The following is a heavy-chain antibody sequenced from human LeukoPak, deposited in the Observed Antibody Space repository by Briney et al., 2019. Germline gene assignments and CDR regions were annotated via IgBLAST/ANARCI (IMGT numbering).Heavy chain of an antibody. CDR1: GFTVSGTH. V-gene: IGHV3-53*01. CDR2: MYTGGTT. CDR3: AKDEATSGGGLAS. J-gene: IGHJ4*02. D-gene: IGHD3-16*01. Sequence: EGSLRLSCAASGFTVSGTHMSWVRQAPGKGLEWVSAMYTGGTTYYADSVQGRFTISRDTSKNTLYLHMNILRADDTAVYYCAKDEATSGGGLASWGQGTLVTVSS.